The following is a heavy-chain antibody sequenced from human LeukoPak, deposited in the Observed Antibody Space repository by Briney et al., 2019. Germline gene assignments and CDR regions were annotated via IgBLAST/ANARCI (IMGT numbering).Heavy chain of an antibody. J-gene: IGHJ4*02. CDR2: IDANNGDT. Sequence: GASVKISCKASVYTFMDKYIHWLRQAPGQGLEWMGWIDANNGDTKSAQKFQGRVTMSRDTSISTAYMDLSSLSPGDAAVYYCPRDASSVSLYFFDYWGQGTLVTVSS. D-gene: IGHD3-16*01. CDR3: PRDASSVSLYFFDY. V-gene: IGHV1-2*02. CDR1: VYTFMDKY.